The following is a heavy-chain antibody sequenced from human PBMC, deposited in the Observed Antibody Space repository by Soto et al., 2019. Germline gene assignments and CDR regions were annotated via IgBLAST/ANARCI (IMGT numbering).Heavy chain of an antibody. CDR1: GFTFITYG. V-gene: IGHV3-48*02. D-gene: IGHD2-2*02. J-gene: IGHJ6*02. CDR2: ITSSSTTV. CDR3: ARELHCRTTSCDTDYYYYYGMDV. Sequence: LRLSCAASGFTFITYGMNWVRQAPGKGLEWVSYITSSSTTVYYADSVKGRFTISRDNAKKSLYLQMNSLRDEDTAVYYCARELHCRTTSCDTDYYYYYGMDVWGQGTSVTVSS.